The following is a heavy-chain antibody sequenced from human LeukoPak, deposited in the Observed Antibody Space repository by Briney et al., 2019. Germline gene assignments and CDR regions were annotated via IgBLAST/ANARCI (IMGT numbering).Heavy chain of an antibody. CDR3: ARDTRGGGSFD. CDR1: GLTFSSYW. CDR2: IKQDGSEK. V-gene: IGHV3-7*01. J-gene: IGHJ4*02. D-gene: IGHD2-15*01. Sequence: GGSLILSCAASGLTFSSYWMSWVRQAPGKGLEWVANIKQDGSEKYYVDSVKGRFTISRDNAKASLYLQMSSLRAEDTAVYYCARDTRGGGSFDWGQGTLVTVSS.